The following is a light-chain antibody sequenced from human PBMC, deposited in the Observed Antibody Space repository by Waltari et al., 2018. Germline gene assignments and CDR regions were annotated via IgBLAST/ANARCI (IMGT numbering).Light chain of an antibody. CDR1: SGHSTYI. CDR3: ETWDSNTRV. Sequence: QPVLTQSSSASASLGSSVKLPSTLSSGHSTYIIAWHPQQPGKAPRYLMKLEGSGSYNKGSGVPDRFSGSSSGADRYLTISNLQSEDEADYYCETWDSNTRVFGTGTKVTVL. J-gene: IGLJ1*01. V-gene: IGLV4-60*03. CDR2: LEGSGSY.